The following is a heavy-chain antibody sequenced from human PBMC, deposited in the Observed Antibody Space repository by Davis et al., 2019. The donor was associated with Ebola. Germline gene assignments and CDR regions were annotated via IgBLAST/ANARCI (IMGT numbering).Heavy chain of an antibody. CDR1: GGSIRSYY. J-gene: IGHJ5*02. D-gene: IGHD2-2*01. V-gene: IGHV4-59*01. CDR2: VYYSGTT. CDR3: AKAQYCTSTTCYDRFDP. Sequence: PGGSLRLSCSVSGGSIRSYYWSWIRQPPGQGLEWIGSVYYSGTTLYNPSLKSRVTMSVDTSKSQFSLRLTSLTAADTAMYYCAKAQYCTSTTCYDRFDPWGQGTLVSVTS.